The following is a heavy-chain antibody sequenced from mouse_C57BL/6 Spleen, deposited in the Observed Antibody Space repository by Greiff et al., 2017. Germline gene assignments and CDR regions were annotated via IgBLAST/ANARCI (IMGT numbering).Heavy chain of an antibody. V-gene: IGHV1-26*01. Sequence: EVQLQQSGPELVKPGASVKISCKASGYTFTDYYMNWVKQSHGKSLEWIGDINPNNGGTSYNQKFKGKATLTVDKSSSTAYMELRSLTSEDSAVYYCARQTAQATGFDYWGQGTTLTVSS. CDR2: INPNNGGT. CDR3: ARQTAQATGFDY. CDR1: GYTFTDYY. J-gene: IGHJ2*01. D-gene: IGHD3-2*02.